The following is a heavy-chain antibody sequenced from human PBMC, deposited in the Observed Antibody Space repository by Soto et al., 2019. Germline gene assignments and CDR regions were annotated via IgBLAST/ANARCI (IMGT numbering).Heavy chain of an antibody. CDR3: ARVNTIFGVVPSGLDY. CDR2: ISAYNGNT. D-gene: IGHD3-3*01. J-gene: IGHJ4*02. V-gene: IGHV1-18*01. Sequence: PGASVKVSCKASGYTFTSYGISWVRQAPGQGLEWMGWISAYNGNTNYAQKLQGRVTMTTDTSTSTAYMELRSLRSDDTAVYYCARVNTIFGVVPSGLDYWGQGTLVTVSS. CDR1: GYTFTSYG.